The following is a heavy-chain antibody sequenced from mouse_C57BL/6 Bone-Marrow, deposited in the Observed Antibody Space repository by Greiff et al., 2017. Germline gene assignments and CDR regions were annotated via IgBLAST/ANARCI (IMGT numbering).Heavy chain of an antibody. D-gene: IGHD1-1*01. V-gene: IGHV1-69*01. Sequence: VKLQQPGAELVMPGASVKLSCKASGYTFTSYWMHWVKQRPGQGLEWIGEIDPSDSYTNYNEKFKGKSTLTVDKSSSTAYMQLSSLTSVDSAVYYGAREAYYVSMDYWGQGTSVTVSS. CDR3: AREAYYVSMDY. CDR1: GYTFTSYW. J-gene: IGHJ4*01. CDR2: IDPSDSYT.